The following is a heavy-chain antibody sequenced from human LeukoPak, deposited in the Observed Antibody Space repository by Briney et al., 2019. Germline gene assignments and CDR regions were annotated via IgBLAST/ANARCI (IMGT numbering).Heavy chain of an antibody. CDR1: GGSIGTYY. J-gene: IGHJ4*02. V-gene: IGHV4-34*01. CDR2: INHSGST. D-gene: IGHD3-10*01. CDR3: ARGYYGSGIDY. Sequence: PSETLSLTCSVSGGSIGTYYWSWIRQPPGKGLEWIGEINHSGSTNYNPSLKSRVTISVDTSKNQFSLKLSSVTAADTAVYYCARGYYGSGIDYRGQGTLVTVSS.